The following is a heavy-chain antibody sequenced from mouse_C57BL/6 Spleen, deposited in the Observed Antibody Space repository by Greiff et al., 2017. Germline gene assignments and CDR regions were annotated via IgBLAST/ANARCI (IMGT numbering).Heavy chain of an antibody. Sequence: VKLMESGPELVKPGASVKLSCKASGYTFTSYDINWVKQRPGQGLEWIGWIYPRDGSTKYNEKLKGKATLTVDTSSSTAYMELHSLTSEDSAVYFWAKGDYYGTPYYFDYWGQGTTLTVSS. CDR3: AKGDYYGTPYYFDY. J-gene: IGHJ2*01. V-gene: IGHV1-85*01. CDR2: IYPRDGST. CDR1: GYTFTSYD. D-gene: IGHD1-1*01.